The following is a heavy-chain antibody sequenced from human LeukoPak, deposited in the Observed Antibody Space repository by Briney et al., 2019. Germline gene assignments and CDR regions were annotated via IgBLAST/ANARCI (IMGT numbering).Heavy chain of an antibody. V-gene: IGHV1-18*01. CDR3: ARDCSGGSCPGYPYGMDV. CDR2: ISAYNGNT. Sequence: ASVKVSCKASGYTFTSYGISWVRQAPGQGLEWMGWISAYNGNTNYAQKLQGRVTMTTDTSTSTACMELRSLRSDDTAVYYCARDCSGGSCPGYPYGMDVWGQGTTVTVSS. J-gene: IGHJ6*02. CDR1: GYTFTSYG. D-gene: IGHD2-15*01.